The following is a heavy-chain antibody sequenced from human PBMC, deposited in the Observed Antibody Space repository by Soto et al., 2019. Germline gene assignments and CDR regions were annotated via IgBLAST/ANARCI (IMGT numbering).Heavy chain of an antibody. J-gene: IGHJ5*02. CDR2: IYYSGST. CDR1: GGSISSGGYY. D-gene: IGHD3-10*01. V-gene: IGHV4-31*03. CDR3: ARGEWFGELLQFDP. Sequence: TLSLTCTVSGGSISSGGYYWSWIRQHPGKGLEWIGYIYYSGSTYYNPSLKSRVTISVDTSKNQFSLKLSPVTAADTAVYYCARGEWFGELLQFDPWGQGTLVTVSS.